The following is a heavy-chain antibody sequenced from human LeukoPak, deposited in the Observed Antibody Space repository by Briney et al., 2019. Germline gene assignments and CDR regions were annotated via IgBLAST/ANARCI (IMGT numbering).Heavy chain of an antibody. D-gene: IGHD3-10*01. CDR2: ISAYNGNT. J-gene: IGHJ6*02. CDR1: GYTFTSYG. Sequence: GASVKVSCKASGYTFTSYGISWVRQAPGQELEWMGWISAYNGNTNYAQKLQGRVTMTTDTSTSTAYMELRSLRSDDTAVYYCARDSPMVLWFGELPQHYYYYYGMDVWGQGTTVTVSS. CDR3: ARDSPMVLWFGELPQHYYYYYGMDV. V-gene: IGHV1-18*01.